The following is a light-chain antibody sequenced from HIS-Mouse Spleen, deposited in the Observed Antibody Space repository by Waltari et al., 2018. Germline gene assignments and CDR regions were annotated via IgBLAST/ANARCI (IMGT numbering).Light chain of an antibody. CDR3: CSYAGSSTV. CDR1: SSDVGSYNL. J-gene: IGLJ3*02. Sequence: QSALTQPASVSGSPGQSITIPCTGTSSDVGSYNLVSWYQQHPGKAPKLMIYEGSKRPSGVSNRFSGSKSGNTASLTISGLQAEDEADYYCCSYAGSSTVFGGGTKLTVL. V-gene: IGLV2-23*01. CDR2: EGS.